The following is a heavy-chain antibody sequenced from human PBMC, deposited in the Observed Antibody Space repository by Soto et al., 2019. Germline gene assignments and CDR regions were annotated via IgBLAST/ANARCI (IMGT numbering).Heavy chain of an antibody. CDR3: ARTCRSGGSCYLEY. V-gene: IGHV1-18*01. D-gene: IGHD2-15*01. Sequence: AFSVKGDCKAAGYGVSSFGISWVRLAPGQVLEWVGWVSVPSGDTSSAQNFQGRVTVTTDTSTSTAYMEVGSLRSDDTAVYYCARTCRSGGSCYLEYWGEGTLVTVSS. CDR1: GYGVSSFG. CDR2: VSVPSGDT. J-gene: IGHJ4*02.